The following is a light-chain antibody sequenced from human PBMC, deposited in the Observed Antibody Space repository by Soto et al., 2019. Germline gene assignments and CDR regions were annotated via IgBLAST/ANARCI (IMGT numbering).Light chain of an antibody. CDR2: NNN. CDR3: AAWDDSLNGVV. J-gene: IGLJ2*01. V-gene: IGLV1-44*01. CDR1: RSNIGSYT. Sequence: QSVVTQPPSASGTPGPRVTISCSGSRSNIGSYTVNWYQQLPGTAPKLLIYNNNQRPSGVPDRFSGSKSGTSASLAISGLQSEDEADYYCAAWDDSLNGVVFGGGTKLTVL.